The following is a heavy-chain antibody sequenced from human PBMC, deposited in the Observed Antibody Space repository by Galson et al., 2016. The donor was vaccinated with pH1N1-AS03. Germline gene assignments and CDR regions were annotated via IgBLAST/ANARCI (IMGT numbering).Heavy chain of an antibody. D-gene: IGHD3-16*01. J-gene: IGHJ6*02. CDR1: GFTFSSYS. CDR2: ISSSRRTI. V-gene: IGHV3-48*01. CDR3: ARDALGGEYGMDV. Sequence: SLRLSCAASGFTFSSYSMTWVRQAPGKGLEWVSYISSSRRTIYYEDSVKGRFTISTNNDKNSLYLQMISLRAEGTAVYYCARDALGGEYGMDVWGQGTTVTVSS.